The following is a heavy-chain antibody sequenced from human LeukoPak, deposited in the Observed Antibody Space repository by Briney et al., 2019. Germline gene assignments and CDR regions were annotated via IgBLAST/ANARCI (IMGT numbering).Heavy chain of an antibody. CDR2: ICRSSTYI. J-gene: IGHJ4*02. V-gene: IGHV3-21*01. CDR3: ARNLGERDSPDY. Sequence: GGSLRLSCAASGFTFSSYSMNWVRQAPGKGLEWVSSICRSSTYIYYADSVKGRFTISRDNAKNSLYLQMNSLRAEDTAVYYCARNLGERDSPDYWGQGTLVTASS. CDR1: GFTFSSYS. D-gene: IGHD3-10*01.